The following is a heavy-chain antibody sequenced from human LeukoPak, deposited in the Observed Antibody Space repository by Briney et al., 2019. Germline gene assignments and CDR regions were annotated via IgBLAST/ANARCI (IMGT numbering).Heavy chain of an antibody. CDR1: GFTFSSYN. Sequence: QSGGSLRLSCAASGFTFSSYNMNWVRQAPGKGLEWVSYITPTGRTIYDADSVKGRFTISRDNVKKSLYLQMNSLRVDDTAVYYCARDYPGPTGYGMDVWGQGTTVFVSS. V-gene: IGHV3-48*04. CDR3: ARDYPGPTGYGMDV. D-gene: IGHD1-26*01. J-gene: IGHJ6*02. CDR2: ITPTGRTI.